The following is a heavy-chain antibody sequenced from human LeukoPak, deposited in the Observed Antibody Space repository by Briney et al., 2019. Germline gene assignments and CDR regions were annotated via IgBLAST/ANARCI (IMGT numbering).Heavy chain of an antibody. D-gene: IGHD6-13*01. CDR3: ARGARYSSSWYLDYGDYPFDY. V-gene: IGHV3-74*01. J-gene: IGHJ4*02. CDR2: IISDGSST. CDR1: GFTFSSYW. Sequence: QPGGSLRLYCAAAGFTFSSYWMHWVRQAPGKGLVWVSRIISDGSSTSYADSVKGRFTISRDNAKNTLYLQMNSLRAEDTAVYYCARGARYSSSWYLDYGDYPFDYWGQGTLVTVSP.